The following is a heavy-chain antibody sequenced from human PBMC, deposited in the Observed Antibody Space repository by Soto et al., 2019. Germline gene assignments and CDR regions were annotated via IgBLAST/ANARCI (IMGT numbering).Heavy chain of an antibody. CDR1: GGSVSSNSAA. D-gene: IGHD2-21*01. CDR2: TYYRSKWYN. V-gene: IGHV6-1*01. J-gene: IGHJ6*02. Sequence: SQTLSLTWTMSGGSVSSNSAAWNWIRQSPSRGLEWLGRTYYRSKWYNDYAVSVKSRITINPDTSKDQFSLQLNSLTPEDTAVYYCAREVVEPAAYHYGMDLWRQGPTVTVSS. CDR3: AREVVEPAAYHYGMDL.